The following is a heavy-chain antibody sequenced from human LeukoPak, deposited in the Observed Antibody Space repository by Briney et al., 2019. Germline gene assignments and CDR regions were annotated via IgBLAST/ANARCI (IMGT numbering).Heavy chain of an antibody. D-gene: IGHD2-21*01. V-gene: IGHV3-53*01. J-gene: IGHJ4*02. CDR2: INSGGST. CDR3: ARDLFH. CDR1: GFTVSANY. Sequence: GGSLRLSCAASGFTVSANYMSWVRQPPGKGLEWVSVINSGGSTNYADSVKGRFTISRDNSKNTLHLQMSSLRAEDTAVYYCARDLFHWGQGTLVTVSS.